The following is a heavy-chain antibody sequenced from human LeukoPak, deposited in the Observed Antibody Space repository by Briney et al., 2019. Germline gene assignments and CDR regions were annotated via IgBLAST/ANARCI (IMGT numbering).Heavy chain of an antibody. CDR3: ARRGYYDSSGYYPYVIDY. D-gene: IGHD3-22*01. J-gene: IGHJ4*02. V-gene: IGHV4-59*08. CDR1: GGSISSYY. CDR2: IYYSGST. Sequence: PSETLSLTCTVSGGSISSYYWSWIRQPPGKGLEWIGYIYYSGSTNYNPSLKSRVTISVDTSKNQFSLKLSSVTAADTAVYCCARRGYYDSSGYYPYVIDYWGQGTLVTVSS.